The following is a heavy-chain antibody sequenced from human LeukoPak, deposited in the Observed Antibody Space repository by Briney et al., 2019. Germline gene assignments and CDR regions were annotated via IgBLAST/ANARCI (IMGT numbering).Heavy chain of an antibody. Sequence: SETLSLTCTVSGGSISSYYWSWIRQPPGKGLEWIGEINHSGSTNYNPSLKSRVTISVDTSKNQFSLKLSSVTAADTAVYYCARPKNRYSSSSFDYWGQGTLVTVST. CDR2: INHSGST. J-gene: IGHJ4*02. V-gene: IGHV4-34*01. CDR1: GGSISSYY. D-gene: IGHD6-6*01. CDR3: ARPKNRYSSSSFDY.